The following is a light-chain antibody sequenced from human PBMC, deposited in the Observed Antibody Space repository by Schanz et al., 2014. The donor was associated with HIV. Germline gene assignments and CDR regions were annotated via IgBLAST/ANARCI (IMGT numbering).Light chain of an antibody. CDR1: SSDVGDFNF. V-gene: IGLV2-14*03. CDR3: SSYTGRNSWV. J-gene: IGLJ3*02. Sequence: QSVLTQPTSVSGSPGQSITISCTVASSDVGDFNFVSWYQQHPGKAPKLMIFDFSDRPSGISSRFSGSKSGNTASLTISALQAEDEADYYCSSYTGRNSWVFGGGTKLTVL. CDR2: DFS.